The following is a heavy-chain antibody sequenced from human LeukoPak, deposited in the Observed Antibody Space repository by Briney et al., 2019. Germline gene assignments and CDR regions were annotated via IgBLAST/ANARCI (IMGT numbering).Heavy chain of an antibody. Sequence: PGGSLRLSCAASGFTFSSYAMHWVRQAPGKGLEWVAVISYDGSNKYYADSVKGRFTISRDNSKNTLYLQMNSLRAEDTAVYYCARDRVVVAAAFLFDPWGQGTLVTVSS. CDR3: ARDRVVVAAAFLFDP. D-gene: IGHD2-15*01. CDR2: ISYDGSNK. J-gene: IGHJ5*02. CDR1: GFTFSSYA. V-gene: IGHV3-30*04.